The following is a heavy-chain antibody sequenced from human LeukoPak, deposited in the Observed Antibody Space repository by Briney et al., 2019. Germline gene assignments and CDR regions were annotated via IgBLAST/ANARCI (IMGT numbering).Heavy chain of an antibody. Sequence: GGSLRLSCAASGFTFSSYAMSWVRQAPGKGLEWVSAISGSGGSTYYADSVKGRFTISRDNAKNSLYLQMNSLRAEDTAVYYCAREGDYYDSSGYYVVYWGQGTLVTVSS. D-gene: IGHD3-22*01. CDR1: GFTFSSYA. V-gene: IGHV3-23*01. CDR2: ISGSGGST. J-gene: IGHJ4*02. CDR3: AREGDYYDSSGYYVVY.